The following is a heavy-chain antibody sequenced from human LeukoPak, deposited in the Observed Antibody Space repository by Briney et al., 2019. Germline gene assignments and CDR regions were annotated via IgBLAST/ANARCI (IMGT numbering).Heavy chain of an antibody. J-gene: IGHJ4*02. D-gene: IGHD2-8*01. CDR2: FDPEDGET. V-gene: IGHV1-24*01. Sequence: ASVKVSCKVSGYTLTELSMHWVRQAPGKGLEWMGGFDPEDGETIYAQKFQGRVTMTEDTSTDTAYMELSSLRAEDTAVYYCAGGRVYCTNGVCYKYYFDYWGQGTLVTVSS. CDR3: AGGRVYCTNGVCYKYYFDY. CDR1: GYTLTELS.